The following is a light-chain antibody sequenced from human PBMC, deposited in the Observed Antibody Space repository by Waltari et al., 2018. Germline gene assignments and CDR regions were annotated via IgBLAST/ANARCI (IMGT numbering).Light chain of an antibody. CDR3: QHYVRLPAT. CDR1: QSFGTS. Sequence: EIVLTQSPGTLSLSPGERATLASRASQSFGTSLAWYQQTPGQAPRLLIYGASMRAAGIPDRFSGSGSGTDFSLTISRLEPEDCAVYYCQHYVRLPATFGQGTRVEIK. CDR2: GAS. J-gene: IGKJ1*01. V-gene: IGKV3-20*01.